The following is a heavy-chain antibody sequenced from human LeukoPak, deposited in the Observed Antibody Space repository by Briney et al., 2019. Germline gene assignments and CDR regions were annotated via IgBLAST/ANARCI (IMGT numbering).Heavy chain of an antibody. CDR2: IKQDGTEK. CDR1: GGSFSGYY. CDR3: ARARGYGTKNYFFDY. J-gene: IGHJ4*02. V-gene: IGHV3-7*03. Sequence: PSETLSLTCAVYGGSFSGYYWSWIRQPPGKGLEWVANIKQDGTEKYYVDSVKGRFTISRDNAKDSLYLQMNSLRDDDTAVYYCARARGYGTKNYFFDYWGQGTLVTVSS. D-gene: IGHD6-25*01.